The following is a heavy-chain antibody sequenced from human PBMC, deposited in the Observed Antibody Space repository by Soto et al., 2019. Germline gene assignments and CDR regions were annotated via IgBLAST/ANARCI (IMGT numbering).Heavy chain of an antibody. V-gene: IGHV4-34*01. D-gene: IGHD4-17*01. Sequence: QVQLQQWGAGLLKPSETLSLTCGVYGGSLSGNYWSWIRQPRGEGLEWIGEINTSGSTNYSPSLKXRATISADTSNNQFSLKLSSVMAADTAVYYCARGRDGGGASWGQGTLVTVSS. J-gene: IGHJ5*02. CDR3: ARGRDGGGAS. CDR1: GGSLSGNY. CDR2: INTSGST.